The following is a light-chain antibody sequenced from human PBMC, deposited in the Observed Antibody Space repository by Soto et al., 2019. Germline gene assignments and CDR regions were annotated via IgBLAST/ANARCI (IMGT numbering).Light chain of an antibody. J-gene: IGKJ1*01. Sequence: DIQMTLSPSSLSASVGDRVTITCRASQSIENYLNWYQQKPGKAPNLLIYAASRLQTGVPSRFSGGGSGTDFSLTNGSVQPEDFGTYYCNQTYCCSPWTFGQGTKVAIQ. CDR1: QSIENY. V-gene: IGKV1-39*01. CDR2: AAS. CDR3: NQTYCCSPWT.